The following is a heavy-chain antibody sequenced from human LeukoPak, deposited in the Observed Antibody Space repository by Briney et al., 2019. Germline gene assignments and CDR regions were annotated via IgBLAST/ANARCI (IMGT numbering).Heavy chain of an antibody. D-gene: IGHD4-17*01. J-gene: IGHJ4*02. CDR2: MNPNSGNT. CDR1: GYTFNSYD. CDR3: ARGYGGYQFDY. Sequence: ASVKVSCKISGYTFNSYDINWVRQATGQGLEWMGWMNPNSGNTGQPQKLQDRVTITRNTSITTAYMELSSLRSEDTAVYYCARGYGGYQFDYWGQGTLVTVSS. V-gene: IGHV1-8*03.